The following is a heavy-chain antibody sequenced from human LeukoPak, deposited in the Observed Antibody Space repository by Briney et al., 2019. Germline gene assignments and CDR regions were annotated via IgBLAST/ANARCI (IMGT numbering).Heavy chain of an antibody. CDR3: AKRSVRGGSYYGYFDL. CDR1: GGSISSYY. Sequence: PSETLSLTCTVSGGSISSYYWGWIRQPPGKGLEWIGYIYYSGSTNYNPSLKSRVTISVDTSKNQFSLKLSSVTAADTAVYYCAKRSVRGGSYYGYFDLWGRGTLVTVSS. D-gene: IGHD1-26*01. CDR2: IYYSGST. V-gene: IGHV4-59*01. J-gene: IGHJ2*01.